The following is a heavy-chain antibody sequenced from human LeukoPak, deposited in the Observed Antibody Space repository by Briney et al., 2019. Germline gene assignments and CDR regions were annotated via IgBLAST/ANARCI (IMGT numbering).Heavy chain of an antibody. V-gene: IGHV1-69*13. CDR1: GGTFSIYA. Sequence: GASVTVSCTASGGTFSIYAISWVRQAPGQGLEWMGGIIPIFGTANYAQKFQGRVTITADESTSTAYMELSSLRSEDTAVYYCARGNWNFHWFDPWGQGTLVTVSS. CDR3: ARGNWNFHWFDP. CDR2: IIPIFGTA. J-gene: IGHJ5*02. D-gene: IGHD1-7*01.